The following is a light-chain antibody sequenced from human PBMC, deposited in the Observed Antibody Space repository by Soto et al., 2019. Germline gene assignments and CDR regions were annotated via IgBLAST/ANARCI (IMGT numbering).Light chain of an antibody. CDR3: ASYTSSSTSVI. CDR2: RND. J-gene: IGLJ2*01. Sequence: QSVLTQPPSASGTPGQRVTISCSGSRSDIGSNYVYWYQHLPGMAPKLLIYRNDQRPSGVPDRISGSKSGTSASLAIIGLRSEDEAEYYCASYTSSSTSVIFGRGTKLTVL. CDR1: RSDIGSNY. V-gene: IGLV1-47*01.